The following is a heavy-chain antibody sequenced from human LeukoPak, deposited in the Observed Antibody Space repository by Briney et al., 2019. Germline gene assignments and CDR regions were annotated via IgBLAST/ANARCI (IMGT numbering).Heavy chain of an antibody. CDR2: IKQDGSEK. CDR1: GFTFSSYW. Sequence: PGGSLRLSCAASGFTFSSYWMSWVRQAPGKGLEWVANIKQDGSEKYYVDSVKGRFTTSRDNAKNSLYLQMNSLRAEDTAVYYCARGKDLLLWFGESDYWGQGTLVTVSS. CDR3: ARGKDLLLWFGESDY. D-gene: IGHD3-10*01. V-gene: IGHV3-7*01. J-gene: IGHJ4*02.